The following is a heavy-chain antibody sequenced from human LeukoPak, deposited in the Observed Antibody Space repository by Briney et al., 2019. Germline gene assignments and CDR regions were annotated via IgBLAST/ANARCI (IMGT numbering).Heavy chain of an antibody. D-gene: IGHD3-10*01. CDR3: ANFYGSGSLAHDY. CDR2: INHNGNVN. J-gene: IGHJ4*02. Sequence: GGSLRLSCAASGFTFSSYWMNWARQAPGKGLEWVASINHNGNVNYYVDSVKGRFTISRDNSKNTLYLQMNSLRAEDTAVYYCANFYGSGSLAHDYWGQGTLVTVSS. CDR1: GFTFSSYW. V-gene: IGHV3-7*03.